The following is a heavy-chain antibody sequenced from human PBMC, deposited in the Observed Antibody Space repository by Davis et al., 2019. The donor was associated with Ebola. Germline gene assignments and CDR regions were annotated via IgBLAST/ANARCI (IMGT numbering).Heavy chain of an antibody. D-gene: IGHD6-19*01. J-gene: IGHJ4*02. CDR3: ARVDSSGWAFY. CDR1: GGSLTGYY. V-gene: IGHV4-34*01. CDR2: INHSGST. Sequence: MPSETLSLTCAVYGGSLTGYYWSWIRQPPGKGLEWIGEINHSGSTNYNPSLKSRVTISVDTSKNQFSLKLSSVTAADTAVYYCARVDSSGWAFYWGQGTLVTVSS.